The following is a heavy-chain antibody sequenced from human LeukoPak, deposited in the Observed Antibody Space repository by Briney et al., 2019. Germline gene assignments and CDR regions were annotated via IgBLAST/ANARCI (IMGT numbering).Heavy chain of an antibody. CDR2: INPSGTGT. J-gene: IGHJ5*02. V-gene: IGHV1-46*01. CDR1: GYTFTSYY. CDR3: ARDNSYGDITWWFDP. Sequence: VASVNVSCKASGYTFTSYYMHWVRQAPGQGLEWMGLINPSGTGTLYTQKFQGRVTMTRDTSTSTDYMELSSLRSEDTAVYYCARDNSYGDITWWFDPWGQGTLVTVSS. D-gene: IGHD2-15*01.